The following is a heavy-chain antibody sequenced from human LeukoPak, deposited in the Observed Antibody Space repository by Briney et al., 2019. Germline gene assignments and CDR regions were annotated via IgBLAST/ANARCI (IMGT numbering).Heavy chain of an antibody. Sequence: GGSLRLSCAASVFTFDDYSMHWVRQAPCKGLEWVAVISYDGSNKYYADSVKGRFTISRDNSKNTLYLQMNSLRAEDTAVYYCARDPGDSSGYWSYFDYWGQGTLVTVSS. CDR3: ARDPGDSSGYWSYFDY. V-gene: IGHV3-30-3*01. D-gene: IGHD3-22*01. CDR2: ISYDGSNK. CDR1: VFTFDDYS. J-gene: IGHJ4*02.